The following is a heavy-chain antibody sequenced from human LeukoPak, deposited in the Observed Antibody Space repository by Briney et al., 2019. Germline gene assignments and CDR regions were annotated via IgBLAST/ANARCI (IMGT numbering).Heavy chain of an antibody. CDR1: GGTFSSYT. CDR3: AIDCSSTSCYQGNVY. D-gene: IGHD2-2*01. J-gene: IGHJ4*02. CDR2: IIPILGIA. V-gene: IGHV1-69*02. Sequence: SVKVSCKASGGTFSSYTISWVRQAPGQGLEWMGRIIPILGIANYAQKFQGRVTITADKSTSTAYMELSSLRSEDTAVYYCAIDCSSTSCYQGNVYWGQGTLVIVSS.